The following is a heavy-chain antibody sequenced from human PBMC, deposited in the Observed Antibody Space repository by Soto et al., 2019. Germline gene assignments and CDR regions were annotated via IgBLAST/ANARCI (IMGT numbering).Heavy chain of an antibody. CDR2: IYYSGST. Sequence: SETLSLTCTVSGGSVGSVSYYWSWIRQPPGKGLEWIGYIYYSGSTNYNPSLKSRVTMSVDTSKNQFSLKLSSVTAADTAVYYCARGDRLLAVAGTVWFDPWGQGTLVTVSS. CDR3: ARGDRLLAVAGTVWFDP. CDR1: GGSVGSVSYY. D-gene: IGHD6-19*01. V-gene: IGHV4-61*01. J-gene: IGHJ5*02.